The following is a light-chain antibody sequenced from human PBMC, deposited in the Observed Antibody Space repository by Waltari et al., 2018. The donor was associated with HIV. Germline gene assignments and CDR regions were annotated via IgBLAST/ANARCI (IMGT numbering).Light chain of an antibody. CDR3: GTWDSSLSAGGV. CDR1: SSNIGNNY. V-gene: IGLV1-51*01. CDR2: DNN. J-gene: IGLJ2*01. Sequence: QSVLTQPPSVSAAPGQKVTISCSGSSSNIGNNYVSWYQQLPGTAPKLLIYDNNKRPSEIPDRCSGAKSGTSATLGITGLQTGDEADYYCGTWDSSLSAGGVFGGGTKLTVL.